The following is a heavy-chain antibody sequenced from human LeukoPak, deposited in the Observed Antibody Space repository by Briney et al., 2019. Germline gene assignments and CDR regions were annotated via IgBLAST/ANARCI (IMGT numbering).Heavy chain of an antibody. CDR2: IYSGGST. V-gene: IGHV3-66*01. CDR1: GFTVSSNY. D-gene: IGHD3-10*01. CDR3: ARGLSLLWFGALDY. Sequence: GGSLRLSCAASGFTVSSNYMSWVRQAPGKGLEWVSVIYSGGSTYYADSVEGRFTISRDNSKNTLYLQMNSLRAEDTAVYYCARGLSLLWFGALDYWGQGTLVTVSS. J-gene: IGHJ4*02.